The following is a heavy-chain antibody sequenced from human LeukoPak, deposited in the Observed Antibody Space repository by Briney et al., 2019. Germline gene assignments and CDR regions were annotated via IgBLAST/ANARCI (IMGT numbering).Heavy chain of an antibody. D-gene: IGHD1-26*01. CDR1: GYTFTGYY. V-gene: IGHV1-2*02. Sequence: RASVKVSCKASGYTFTGYYMHWVRQAPGQGLEWMGWINPNSGGTNYAQKFQGRVTMTRDTSISTAYMELSRLRSDDTAVYYCARDNKWELFALDYWGQGTLVTVSS. J-gene: IGHJ4*02. CDR3: ARDNKWELFALDY. CDR2: INPNSGGT.